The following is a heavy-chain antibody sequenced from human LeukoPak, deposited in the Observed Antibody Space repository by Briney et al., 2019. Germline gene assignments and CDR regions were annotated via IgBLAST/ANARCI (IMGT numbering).Heavy chain of an antibody. J-gene: IGHJ4*02. D-gene: IGHD6-19*01. CDR2: IYLGDSDT. Sequence: GESLKISCKGSGDNFNRHWIGWVRQMSGKGLEWMGIIYLGDSDTRYSPSFQGQIIISADKSISTAYLQWSSLKASDTAIYYCARPSSYTSGWPLDYWGQGTLVTVSS. CDR3: ARPSSYTSGWPLDY. CDR1: GDNFNRHW. V-gene: IGHV5-51*01.